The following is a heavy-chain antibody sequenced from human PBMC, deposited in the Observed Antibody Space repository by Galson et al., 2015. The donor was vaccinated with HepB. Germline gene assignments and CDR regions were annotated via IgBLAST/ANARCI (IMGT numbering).Heavy chain of an antibody. CDR2: IIPIFGTV. Sequence: SVKVSCKASGGTLSSYAISWVRQAPGQGLEWMGGIIPIFGTVTYAQKFQGRVTITADESTSTAYMELRSLRSEDTAVYYCARDSSAGDSSGWFDPLGQGTLVTVSS. J-gene: IGHJ5*02. D-gene: IGHD3-22*01. V-gene: IGHV1-69*13. CDR3: ARDSSAGDSSGWFDP. CDR1: GGTLSSYA.